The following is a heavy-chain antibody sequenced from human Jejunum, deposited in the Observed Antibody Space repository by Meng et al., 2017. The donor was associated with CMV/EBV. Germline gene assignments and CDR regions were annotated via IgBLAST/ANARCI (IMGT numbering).Heavy chain of an antibody. CDR3: ARDLPGGTKGTWLDL. CDR1: GYIFNNYG. CDR2: ISAYNGNT. V-gene: IGHV1-18*01. J-gene: IGHJ5*02. Sequence: QVQRVQSGAEVKKPGASVKVSCKASGYIFNNYGVSWVLQAPGQGPEWMGWISAYNGNTNYAQNFQGRFTMTTDTSTSTAYMELRSLRSDDTAVYYCARDLPGGTKGTWLDLWGQGTLVTVSS. D-gene: IGHD1-14*01.